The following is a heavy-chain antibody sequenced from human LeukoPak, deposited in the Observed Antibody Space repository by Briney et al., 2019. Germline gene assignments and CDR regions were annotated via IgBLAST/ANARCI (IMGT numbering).Heavy chain of an antibody. Sequence: GGSLRLSCAASGFTFDDYAMHWVRQAPGKGLEWVSGISWNSGSIGYADSVKGRFTISRDNAKNSLHLQINSLRAEDTALYYCAKDIASSGWGVIDYWGQGTLVTVSS. V-gene: IGHV3-9*01. J-gene: IGHJ4*02. D-gene: IGHD6-19*01. CDR1: GFTFDDYA. CDR2: ISWNSGSI. CDR3: AKDIASSGWGVIDY.